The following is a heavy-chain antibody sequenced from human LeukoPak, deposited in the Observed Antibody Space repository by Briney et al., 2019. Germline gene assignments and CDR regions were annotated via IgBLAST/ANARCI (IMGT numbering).Heavy chain of an antibody. J-gene: IGHJ1*01. CDR1: GYTFTSYG. CDR2: ISAYNGNT. D-gene: IGHD6-13*01. Sequence: ASVKVSCKASGYTFTSYGISWVRQAPGQGLEWMGWISAYNGNTNYAQKLQGRVTMTTDTSTSTAYMELRSLRSDDTAVYYCARVRAAAGLFQHWGQGSLVTVSS. CDR3: ARVRAAAGLFQH. V-gene: IGHV1-18*01.